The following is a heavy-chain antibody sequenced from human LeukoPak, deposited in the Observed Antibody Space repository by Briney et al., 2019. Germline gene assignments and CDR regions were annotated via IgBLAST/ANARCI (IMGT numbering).Heavy chain of an antibody. CDR1: GYTFTGYY. Sequence: ASVKVSCKASGYTFTGYYMHWVRQAPGQGLEWMGWINPNSGGTNYAQKFQGRVTMTRGTSISTAYMELSRLRSDDTAVYYCARAESGIAARFDYWGQGTLVTVFS. V-gene: IGHV1-2*02. J-gene: IGHJ4*02. D-gene: IGHD6-6*01. CDR2: INPNSGGT. CDR3: ARAESGIAARFDY.